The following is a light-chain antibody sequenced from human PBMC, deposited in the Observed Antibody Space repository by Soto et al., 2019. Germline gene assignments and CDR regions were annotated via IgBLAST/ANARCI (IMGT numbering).Light chain of an antibody. CDR1: HAIGTY. V-gene: IGKV3-11*01. J-gene: IGKJ1*01. CDR3: QQRSNWPIT. CDR2: DAS. Sequence: EIVLTQSPGTLSLSPGDRATLSCRASHAIGTYLAWYQQAPGQAPRLLIYDASNRATGIPARFSGSGSGTDFTLTISSLEPEDFAVYYCQQRSNWPITFGQGTKVDIK.